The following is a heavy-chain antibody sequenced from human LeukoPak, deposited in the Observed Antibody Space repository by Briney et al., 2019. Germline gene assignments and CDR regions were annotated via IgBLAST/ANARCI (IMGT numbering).Heavy chain of an antibody. D-gene: IGHD2-15*01. J-gene: IGHJ5*02. CDR2: IYYSGST. CDR1: GGSVSSDYYY. V-gene: IGHV4-39*01. Sequence: SETLSLTCTVSGGSVSSDYYYWGWIRQPPGKGLEWIGSIYYSGSTYYNPSLKNRITISVDTSKNQFSLKLSSVTAADTAVYYWGRQGRFCGGGSGGRSAPGGQGPLVPVSS. CDR3: GRQGRFCGGGSGGRSAP.